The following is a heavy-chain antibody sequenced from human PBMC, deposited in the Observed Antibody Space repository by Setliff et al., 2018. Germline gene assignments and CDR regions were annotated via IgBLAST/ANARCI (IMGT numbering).Heavy chain of an antibody. CDR2: IGHTGSI. Sequence: LSLTCTVSGGSISSYYWSWIRQPAGKGLEWIGNIGHTGSINYNPSLKSRLTISRDTSKNQVSLKLNSVTATDTAVYYCARESRYYYDNLGTLDYWGQGALVTVSS. CDR1: GGSISSYY. V-gene: IGHV4-4*07. CDR3: ARESRYYYDNLGTLDY. J-gene: IGHJ4*02. D-gene: IGHD3-22*01.